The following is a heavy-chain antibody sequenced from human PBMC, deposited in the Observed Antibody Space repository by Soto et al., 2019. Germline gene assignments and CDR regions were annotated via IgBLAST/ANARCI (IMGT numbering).Heavy chain of an antibody. CDR3: ARNYGPGYTFDY. J-gene: IGHJ4*02. CDR1: GGSISSYY. Sequence: SETLSLTCTVSGGSISSYYWSWLRQPPGKGLEWIGYIYYSGSTNYNPSLKSRVTISVDTSKNQFSLKLSSVTAADTAVYYCARNYGPGYTFDYWGQGTLVTVSS. CDR2: IYYSGST. D-gene: IGHD3-10*01. V-gene: IGHV4-59*08.